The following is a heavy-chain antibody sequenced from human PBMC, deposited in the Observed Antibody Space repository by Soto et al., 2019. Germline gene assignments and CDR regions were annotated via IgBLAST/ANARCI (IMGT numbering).Heavy chain of an antibody. Sequence: HVQLVQSGGELKKPGASVKVSCNTSGYTFNTYFITWVRQAPGQGLEWMGWISPHNGNTNYAEKFQARVTMTADTITKTAYLELRNLRIDDTAVYYCASDTGNSFDYWGQGTPVTVS. CDR3: ASDTGNSFDY. V-gene: IGHV1-18*01. CDR1: GYTFNTYF. CDR2: ISPHNGNT. J-gene: IGHJ4*02.